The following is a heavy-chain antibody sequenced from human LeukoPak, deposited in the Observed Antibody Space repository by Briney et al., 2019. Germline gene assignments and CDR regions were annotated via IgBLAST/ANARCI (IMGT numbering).Heavy chain of an antibody. D-gene: IGHD6-13*01. CDR3: AKDSKIPQQSLDY. CDR2: IGGSGGNT. J-gene: IGHJ4*02. V-gene: IGHV3-23*01. CDR1: GFTFSSYA. Sequence: PGGSLRLSCAASGFTFSSYAMSWVRQAPGKGLEWVSAIGGSGGNTYYADSVKGRFTISRDNSKNTLYLQMNSLRAEDTAVYYCAKDSKIPQQSLDYWGQGTLVTVSS.